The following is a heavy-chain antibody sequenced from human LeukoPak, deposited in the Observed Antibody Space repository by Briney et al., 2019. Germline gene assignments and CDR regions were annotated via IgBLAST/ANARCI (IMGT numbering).Heavy chain of an antibody. V-gene: IGHV5-51*01. J-gene: IGHJ3*01. CDR3: VRLVVAANRGSFDL. Sequence: GESLKISCEGSGYSFTNYWIGWVRQMPGKGLEWMGMIYPGDSDIRYSPSFQGQVTVSADKSTTTAYLQWSSLKASDTAMYYCVRLVVAANRGSFDLWGQGTMVTVSS. CDR2: IYPGDSDI. D-gene: IGHD1-26*01. CDR1: GYSFTNYW.